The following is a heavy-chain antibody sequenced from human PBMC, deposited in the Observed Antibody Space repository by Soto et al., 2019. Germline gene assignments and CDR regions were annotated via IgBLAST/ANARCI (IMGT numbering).Heavy chain of an antibody. V-gene: IGHV1-69*06. D-gene: IGHD3-16*01. J-gene: IGHJ6*02. CDR2: IVPRFGSP. CDR1: GGTFSDFA. Sequence: QVQLVQSGAEMRKPGSSLRVSCKASGGTFSDFAFSWVRKAPGQGLEWMGGIVPRFGSPNYAQKFGGRVTITADTFTRTVYMELSSLRFEDTAVYFCAGDRIQLRLGKYSFNGMDVLGQGTTITVSS. CDR3: AGDRIQLRLGKYSFNGMDV.